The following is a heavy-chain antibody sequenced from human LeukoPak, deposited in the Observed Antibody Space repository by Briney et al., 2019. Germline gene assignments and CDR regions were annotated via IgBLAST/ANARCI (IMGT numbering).Heavy chain of an antibody. CDR3: ARGHCSGGSCYRDYYYGMDV. D-gene: IGHD2-15*01. V-gene: IGHV3-21*01. CDR1: GFSFSSYS. CDR2: ISSSSSYI. J-gene: IGHJ6*02. Sequence: NPGGSLRLSCAASGFSFSSYSMNCVRQAPGKGLEWVSSISSSSSYIYYADSVKGRFTISRDNAKNSLYLQMNSLRAEDTAVYYCARGHCSGGSCYRDYYYGMDVWGQGTTVTVSS.